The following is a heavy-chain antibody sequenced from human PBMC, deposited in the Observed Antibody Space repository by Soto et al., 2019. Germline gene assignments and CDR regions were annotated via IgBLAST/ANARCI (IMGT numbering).Heavy chain of an antibody. CDR2: IYYSGST. Sequence: SETLSLTCTVSGGSISSYYWSWIRQPPGKGLEWIGYIYYSGSTNYNPSLKSRVTISVDTSKNQFSLKLSSVTAADTAVYYCAIERLDSSGYYHYYYRMDVWGHGTTVT. V-gene: IGHV4-59*01. J-gene: IGHJ6*02. D-gene: IGHD3-22*01. CDR3: AIERLDSSGYYHYYYRMDV. CDR1: GGSISSYY.